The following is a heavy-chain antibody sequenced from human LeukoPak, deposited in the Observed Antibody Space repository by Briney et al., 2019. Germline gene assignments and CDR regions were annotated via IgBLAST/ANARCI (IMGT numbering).Heavy chain of an antibody. V-gene: IGHV1-3*01. CDR3: ATRGYSYGSYYFDY. CDR2: INAGNGNT. CDR1: GYTFTSYA. Sequence: ASVKVSCKASGYTFTSYAMHWVRQAPGQRLEWMGWINAGNGNTKYSQKFQGRVTITRDTSASTAYMELSSLRSEDTAVYYCATRGYSYGSYYFDYWGQGALVTVSS. J-gene: IGHJ4*02. D-gene: IGHD5-18*01.